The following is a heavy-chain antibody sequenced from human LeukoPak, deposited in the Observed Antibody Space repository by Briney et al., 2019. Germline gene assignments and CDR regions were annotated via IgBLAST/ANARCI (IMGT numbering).Heavy chain of an antibody. Sequence: GGSLRLSCAASGFTFSSYSMNWARQAPGKGLEWVSSISSSSSYIYYADSMKGRFTISRDNAKNSLYLQMNSLRAEDTAVYYCARENTALGHDAFDIWGQGTMVTVSS. V-gene: IGHV3-21*01. CDR2: ISSSSSYI. J-gene: IGHJ3*02. D-gene: IGHD5-18*01. CDR1: GFTFSSYS. CDR3: ARENTALGHDAFDI.